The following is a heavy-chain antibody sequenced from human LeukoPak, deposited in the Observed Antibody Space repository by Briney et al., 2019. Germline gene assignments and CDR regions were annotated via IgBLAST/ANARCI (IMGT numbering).Heavy chain of an antibody. Sequence: SETLSLTRTVSGAPVNFYYLSWIRHSAEKGLEWIGRIYTRGNTNYNPSLKSRVTLSVDTSRNQFSLMLSSVTAADTAVYYCAKESRLGGASGSHHFDYWGQGVLVTVSS. CDR3: AKESRLGGASGSHHFDY. CDR1: GAPVNFYY. CDR2: IYTRGNT. J-gene: IGHJ4*02. V-gene: IGHV4-4*07. D-gene: IGHD3-10*01.